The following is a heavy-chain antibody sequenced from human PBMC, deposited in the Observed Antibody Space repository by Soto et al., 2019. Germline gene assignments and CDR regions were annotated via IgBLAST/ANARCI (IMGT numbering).Heavy chain of an antibody. CDR2: ISGSGGST. Sequence: EVQLLESGGGLVQPGGSLRLSCAASGFTFSSYAMSWVRQAPGKGLEWVSAISGSGGSTYYADSVKGRFTISRDNAKNTLYQQMNSLRAEDTAVYYCAKRPRYYDFWSGHYFDYWGQGTLVTVSS. J-gene: IGHJ4*02. V-gene: IGHV3-23*01. D-gene: IGHD3-3*01. CDR1: GFTFSSYA. CDR3: AKRPRYYDFWSGHYFDY.